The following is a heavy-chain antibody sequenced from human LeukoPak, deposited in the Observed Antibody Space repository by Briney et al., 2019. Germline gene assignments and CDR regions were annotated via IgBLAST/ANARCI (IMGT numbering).Heavy chain of an antibody. Sequence: PSETLSLTCTVSGGSISSSSYYWGWIRQPPGKGLEWIGSIYYSGSTYYNPSLKSRVTISVDTSKNQFSLKLSSVTAADTAVYYCEGSGPWLDAFDIWGQGTVVTVSS. CDR1: GGSISSSSYY. V-gene: IGHV4-39*01. CDR3: EGSGPWLDAFDI. CDR2: IYYSGST. J-gene: IGHJ3*02. D-gene: IGHD3-3*01.